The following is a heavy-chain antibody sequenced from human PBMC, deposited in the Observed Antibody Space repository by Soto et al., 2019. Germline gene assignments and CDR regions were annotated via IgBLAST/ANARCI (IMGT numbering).Heavy chain of an antibody. Sequence: QERLVQSGAEVRKPGSSVKVSCKVTGGTSTRYAINWVRQAPGQGLEWMGGIVQMFGTSKYEQKFQGRVTITADTSTNIAYMELRSLRSEDTAVDYCNRGSKYDFWSGYLWGQGTLVSVSS. CDR2: IVQMFGTS. V-gene: IGHV1-69*06. CDR3: NRGSKYDFWSGYL. CDR1: GGTSTRYA. D-gene: IGHD3-3*01. J-gene: IGHJ4*02.